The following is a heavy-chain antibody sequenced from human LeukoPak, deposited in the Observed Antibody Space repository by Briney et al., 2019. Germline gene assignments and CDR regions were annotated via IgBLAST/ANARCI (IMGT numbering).Heavy chain of an antibody. CDR1: GGSISSYY. Sequence: SETLSLTCTVSGGSISSYYWSWIRQPPGKGLEWIGYIYYSGSTNYNPSLKSRVTISVDTSKNQFSLKLSSVTAADTAVYYCARSVAAMVRWFDPWGQGTLVTVSS. V-gene: IGHV4-59*08. CDR2: IYYSGST. CDR3: ARSVAAMVRWFDP. J-gene: IGHJ5*02. D-gene: IGHD5-18*01.